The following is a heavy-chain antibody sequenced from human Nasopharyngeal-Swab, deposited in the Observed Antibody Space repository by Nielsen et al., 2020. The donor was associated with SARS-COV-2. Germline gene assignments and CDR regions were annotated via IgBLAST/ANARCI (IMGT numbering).Heavy chain of an antibody. Sequence: VRQAPGKGLEWMGLINPSGGSTSYARKFQGRVTMTRDTSTSTLYMEVSSLRSEDTAVYYCARARSGYDLYYYSGMDVWGQGTTVTVSS. D-gene: IGHD5-12*01. V-gene: IGHV1-46*01. CDR2: INPSGGST. J-gene: IGHJ6*02. CDR3: ARARSGYDLYYYSGMDV.